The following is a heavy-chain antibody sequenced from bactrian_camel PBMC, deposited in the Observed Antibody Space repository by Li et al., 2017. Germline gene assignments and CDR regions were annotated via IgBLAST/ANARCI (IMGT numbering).Heavy chain of an antibody. CDR3: AARSVGWCPLFEHWLGKQAYTPGGYFAN. J-gene: IGHJ6*01. CDR2: ILLRGDDT. CDR1: GYSGTAYC. D-gene: IGHD1*01. V-gene: IGHV3S6*01. Sequence: HVQLVESGGGSVQAGGSLRLSCTASGYSGTAYCMGWFRQAPGKEREGVAAILLRGDDTAYVDAVKGRFTISQDSAKNILYLQMNSLKPEDTAMYYCAARSVGWCPLFEHWLGKQAYTPGGYFANWGQGTQVTVS.